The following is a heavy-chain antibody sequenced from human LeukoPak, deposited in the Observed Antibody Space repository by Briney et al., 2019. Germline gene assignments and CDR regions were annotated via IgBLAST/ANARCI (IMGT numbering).Heavy chain of an antibody. CDR3: ATKQWLAPPPDS. D-gene: IGHD6-19*01. V-gene: IGHV3-74*01. CDR1: GFTFSKYR. CDR2: INTDGTVT. Sequence: GGSLRPSCAASGFTFSKYRMLWVRQAPGKGLESVSRINTDGTVTTYADSVKGRFTVSRDNADNTMFLQMNSVRDEDTAVYYCATKQWLAPPPDSWGQGTPVTVSS. J-gene: IGHJ4*02.